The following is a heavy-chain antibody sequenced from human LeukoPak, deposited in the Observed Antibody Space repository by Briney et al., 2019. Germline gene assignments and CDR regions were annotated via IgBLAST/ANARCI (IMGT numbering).Heavy chain of an antibody. CDR3: ATRGYSSGCFDY. V-gene: IGHV4-59*08. J-gene: IGHJ4*02. D-gene: IGHD6-19*01. CDR2: IYYSGGT. CDR1: GGSISSYY. Sequence: PSETLSLTCTVSGGSISSYYWSWIRQPPGKGLEWIGYIYYSGGTNYNPSLKSRVTISVDTSKNQFSLKLSSVTAADTAVYYCATRGYSSGCFDYWGQGTLVTVSS.